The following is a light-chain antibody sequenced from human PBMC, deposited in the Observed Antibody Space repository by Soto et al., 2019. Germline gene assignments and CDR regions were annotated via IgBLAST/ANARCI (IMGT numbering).Light chain of an antibody. J-gene: IGKJ1*01. Sequence: EIVLTQSPATLSVSPGERFTLSCMASQSVDINLAWYQQKPGQAPRLLIYGASTRATDMPGRFSGRGAGAEFTLTISSLQSEDFAVYYCQQYRSWPRTFGQGTKVDIK. V-gene: IGKV3-15*01. CDR3: QQYRSWPRT. CDR2: GAS. CDR1: QSVDIN.